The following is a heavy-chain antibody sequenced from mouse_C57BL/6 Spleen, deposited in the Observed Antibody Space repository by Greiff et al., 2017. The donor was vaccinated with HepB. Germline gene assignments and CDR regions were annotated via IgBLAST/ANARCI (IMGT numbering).Heavy chain of an antibody. J-gene: IGHJ4*01. CDR3: ARDGEFYAMDY. V-gene: IGHV5-4*01. Sequence: EVQGVESGGGLVKPGGSLKLSCAASGFTFSSYAMSWVRQTPEKRLEWVATISDGGSYTYYPDNVKGRFTISRDNAKNNLYLQMSHLKSEDTAMYYFARDGEFYAMDYWGQGTSVTVSS. CDR2: ISDGGSYT. CDR1: GFTFSSYA.